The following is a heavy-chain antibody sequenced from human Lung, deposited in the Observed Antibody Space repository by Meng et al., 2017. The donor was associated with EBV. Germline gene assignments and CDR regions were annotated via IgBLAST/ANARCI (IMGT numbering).Heavy chain of an antibody. J-gene: IGHJ4*02. CDR2: TYYRSKWYN. D-gene: IGHD1-7*01. CDR3: ASSRPLAGNWNYHY. CDR1: GDSVSSSSAA. Sequence: QVQLQQSGTGLVKPSQSLSLTGVISGDSVSSSSAAWNWIRLSPSRGLEWLGRTYYRSKWYNDYAVSVQRRITINPDTSKHQFSLQLNSVTPEDTAVYYCASSRPLAGNWNYHYWGQGTLVTVSS. V-gene: IGHV6-1*01.